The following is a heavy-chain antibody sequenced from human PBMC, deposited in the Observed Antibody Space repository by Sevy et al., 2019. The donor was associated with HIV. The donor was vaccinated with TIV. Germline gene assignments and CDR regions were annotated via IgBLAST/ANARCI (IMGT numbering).Heavy chain of an antibody. J-gene: IGHJ6*02. D-gene: IGHD3-22*01. V-gene: IGHV3-30*03. Sequence: GGSLRLPCAASGFTFSNAWMSWVRQAPGKGLEWVAVISYDGSIKYSADSVKGRFTISRDNSKNTLYLQMNSLRPEDTAVYYCAGERTYYYDSSGSDYGYYGMDVWGQGATVTVSS. CDR1: GFTFSNAW. CDR2: ISYDGSIK. CDR3: AGERTYYYDSSGSDYGYYGMDV.